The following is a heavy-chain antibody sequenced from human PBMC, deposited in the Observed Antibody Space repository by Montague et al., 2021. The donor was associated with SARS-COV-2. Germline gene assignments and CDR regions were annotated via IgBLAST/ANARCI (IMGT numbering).Heavy chain of an antibody. CDR2: IYYSGST. D-gene: IGHD2-15*01. V-gene: IGHV4-59*01. Sequence: SETLSLTCTVSGGSISSYYWSWIRQPPGKGLEWIGYIYYSGSTNYNPSLKSRVTISVDTSKNQFPLKLSSVTAADTAVYYCARRSLGYCSGGSCYSGYDYWGQGTLVTVSS. CDR3: ARRSLGYCSGGSCYSGYDY. J-gene: IGHJ4*02. CDR1: GGSISSYY.